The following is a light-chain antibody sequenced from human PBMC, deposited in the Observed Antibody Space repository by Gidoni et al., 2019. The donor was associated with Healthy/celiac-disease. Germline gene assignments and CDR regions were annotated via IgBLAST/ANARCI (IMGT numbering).Light chain of an antibody. CDR1: QSISSY. CDR3: QQSYSTPPFT. J-gene: IGKJ3*01. V-gene: IGKV1-39*01. CDR2: AAS. Sequence: DIQMTQSPSSLSASVGDRVTITCRASQSISSYLNWYQQKPGKAPKLLIYAASSSQRGVPSRFSGSGSGTDLTLTISSLQPEDFATYYCQQSYSTPPFTFGPGTKVEIK.